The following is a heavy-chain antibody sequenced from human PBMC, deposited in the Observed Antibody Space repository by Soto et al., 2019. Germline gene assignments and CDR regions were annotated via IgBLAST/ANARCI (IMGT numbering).Heavy chain of an antibody. D-gene: IGHD6-13*01. CDR2: IYPGDSDT. CDR3: ARHSGVAEDGTD. J-gene: IGHJ1*01. V-gene: IGHV5-51*01. Sequence: PGESLKISCKGSGYSFTTNWIGWGRQMPGKGLEWMGVIYPGDSDTRYSPSFQGQVAISADKSINTAYLQWSSLKASDTAMYYCARHSGVAEDGTDWGQGTLVTVSS. CDR1: GYSFTTNW.